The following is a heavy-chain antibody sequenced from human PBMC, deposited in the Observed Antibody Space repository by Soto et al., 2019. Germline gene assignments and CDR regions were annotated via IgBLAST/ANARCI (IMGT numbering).Heavy chain of an antibody. D-gene: IGHD3-16*01. Sequence: VGSLRLSCAASGFTFTSYSMNWVRQAPGQGLEWVSYITSKSTTIKYADSVKGRFTVSRDNAKNSLYLQLNSLRDEDTAVYYCAREMGACSDSSCYPGPYDSWGQGTLVTVSS. V-gene: IGHV3-48*02. CDR3: AREMGACSDSSCYPGPYDS. CDR1: GFTFTSYS. CDR2: ITSKSTTI. J-gene: IGHJ5*02.